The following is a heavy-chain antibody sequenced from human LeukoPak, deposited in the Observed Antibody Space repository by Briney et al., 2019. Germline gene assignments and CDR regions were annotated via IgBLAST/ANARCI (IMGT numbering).Heavy chain of an antibody. CDR3: ARRNKSGLLYAHSFSSRIDP. Sequence: PSETLSLTCAVYGGSFSGYYLSWIRQPPGKGLEWIGEINHSGSTNYNPYLKSRVTISVDASKNQFSLKLSSVTAADTAVYYCARRNKSGLLYAHSFSSRIDPWGQGTLVTVSS. V-gene: IGHV4-34*01. J-gene: IGHJ5*02. CDR1: GGSFSGYY. CDR2: INHSGST. D-gene: IGHD3-3*01.